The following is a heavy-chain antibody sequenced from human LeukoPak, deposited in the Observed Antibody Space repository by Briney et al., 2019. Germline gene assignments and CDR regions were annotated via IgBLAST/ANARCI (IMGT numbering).Heavy chain of an antibody. V-gene: IGHV1-18*01. J-gene: IGHJ5*02. CDR1: GYTFTSYG. Sequence: ASVKVSCKASGYTFTSYGISWVRQAPGQGLECMGWISAYNGNTNYAQKLQGRVTMTTDTSTSTAYMELRSLRSDDTAVYYCARGSKKFTIFGVVTGSDWFDPWGQGTLVTVSS. CDR3: ARGSKKFTIFGVVTGSDWFDP. CDR2: ISAYNGNT. D-gene: IGHD3-3*01.